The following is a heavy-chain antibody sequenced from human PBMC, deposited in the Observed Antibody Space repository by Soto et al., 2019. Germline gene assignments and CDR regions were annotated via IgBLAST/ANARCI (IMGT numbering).Heavy chain of an antibody. CDR1: GFTFSSYA. J-gene: IGHJ4*02. Sequence: EVQLLESGGGLVQPGGSLRLSCAASGFTFSSYAMSWVRQAPGKGLEWVSGISGSGGSTYYADSVKGRFTISRDNSKNTLYLQLNSLRTDDTAVYYCAKWPQAVAAGNFDYWGQGTLVTVSS. V-gene: IGHV3-23*01. D-gene: IGHD6-19*01. CDR3: AKWPQAVAAGNFDY. CDR2: ISGSGGST.